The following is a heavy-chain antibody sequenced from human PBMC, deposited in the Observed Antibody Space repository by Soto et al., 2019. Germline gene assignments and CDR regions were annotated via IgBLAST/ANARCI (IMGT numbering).Heavy chain of an antibody. Sequence: QVQLVESGGGVVQPGRSLRLSCAASGFTFSSYGMHWVRQAPAKGLEWVAVLWDDGSNKYYADSVKGRFTISRDNSKNTLYLQMNSLRAEDTAVYYCARQHCSGGSCYRNSYYYYYYMDVWGKGTTVTVSS. D-gene: IGHD2-15*01. CDR3: ARQHCSGGSCYRNSYYYYYYMDV. V-gene: IGHV3-33*01. CDR1: GFTFSSYG. CDR2: LWDDGSNK. J-gene: IGHJ6*03.